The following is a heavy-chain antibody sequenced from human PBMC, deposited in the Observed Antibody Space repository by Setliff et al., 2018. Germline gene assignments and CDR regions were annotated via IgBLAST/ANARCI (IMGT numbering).Heavy chain of an antibody. Sequence: GVLRLSCTASGFTFGDYAMSWVRQAPGKGLEWVGFIRSEAYGGTTEYAASVKGRFTISRDDSKSIAYLQMNSLKTEDTAVYYCTRLTSYDFWSGYPYYYYMDVWGKGTTVTVSS. J-gene: IGHJ6*03. V-gene: IGHV3-49*04. CDR1: GFTFGDYA. D-gene: IGHD3-3*01. CDR2: IRSEAYGGTT. CDR3: TRLTSYDFWSGYPYYYYMDV.